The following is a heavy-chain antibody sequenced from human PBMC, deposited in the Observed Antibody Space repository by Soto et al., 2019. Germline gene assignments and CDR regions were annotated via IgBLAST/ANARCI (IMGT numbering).Heavy chain of an antibody. CDR3: ARDHEGWGDY. D-gene: IGHD3-16*01. CDR1: GFTFSSYS. CDR2: ISSSSTI. J-gene: IGHJ4*02. Sequence: GGSLRLSCAASGFTFSSYSMNWVRQAPGKGLEWVSYISSSSTIYYADSVKGRFTISRDNAKNSLYLQMNSLRAEDTAVYYCARDHEGWGDYWGQGTLVTVSS. V-gene: IGHV3-48*01.